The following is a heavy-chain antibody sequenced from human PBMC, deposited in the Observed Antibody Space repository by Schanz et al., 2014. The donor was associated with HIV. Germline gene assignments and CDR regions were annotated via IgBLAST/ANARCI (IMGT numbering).Heavy chain of an antibody. CDR2: ISPNNGAT. V-gene: IGHV1-2*02. J-gene: IGHJ4*02. CDR1: GYTFTTYY. Sequence: QAQLVQSGAEVKKPGASVKASCKASGYTFTTYYIHWVRQAPGQGLEWMGWISPNNGATNYAQKFQGRVTMTRDTSTSTAYMERSSLRSEDTAVYYCARGRETVTTYFDFWGQGTLVTVSS. D-gene: IGHD4-17*01. CDR3: ARGRETVTTYFDF.